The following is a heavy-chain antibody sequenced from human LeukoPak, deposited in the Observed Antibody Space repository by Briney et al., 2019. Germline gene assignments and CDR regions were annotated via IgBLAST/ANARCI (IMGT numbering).Heavy chain of an antibody. CDR2: IDPSDSYT. D-gene: IGHD6-13*01. CDR3: ARNRAAAGHPRRFDP. V-gene: IGHV5-10-1*01. CDR1: GYSFTSYW. Sequence: GESLKISCKGSGYSFTSYWISWVRQMPGKGLEWMGRIDPSDSYTNYSPSFQGHVTISADKSISTAYLQWSSLKASDTAMYYCARNRAAAGHPRRFDPWGQGTLVTVSS. J-gene: IGHJ5*02.